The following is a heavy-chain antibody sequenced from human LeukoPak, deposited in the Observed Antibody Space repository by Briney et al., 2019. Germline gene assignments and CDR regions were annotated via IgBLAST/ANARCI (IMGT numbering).Heavy chain of an antibody. V-gene: IGHV4-39*07. D-gene: IGHD2-15*01. J-gene: IGHJ6*03. CDR3: ARVSEISGGSWYYYYMDV. Sequence: SETLSLTCTVSGGSISSSSYYWGWIRQPPGKGLEWIGSIYYSGSTYYNPSLKSRVTISVDTSKNQFSLKLSSVTAADTAVYYCARVSEISGGSWYYYYMDVWGKGTTVTVSS. CDR2: IYYSGST. CDR1: GGSISSSSYY.